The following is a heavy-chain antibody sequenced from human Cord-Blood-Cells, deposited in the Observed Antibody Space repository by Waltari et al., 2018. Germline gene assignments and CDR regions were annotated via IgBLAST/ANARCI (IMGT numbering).Heavy chain of an antibody. D-gene: IGHD2-8*02. Sequence: QVQLVQSGAEVKKPGASVTVSCQASGYTFTSYYMHLVPQPPGQGLEWMGIINPSGGSTSYAQKFQGRVTMTRDTSTSTVYMELSSLRSEDTAVYYCARGGGELVNAFDIWGQGTMVTVSS. J-gene: IGHJ3*02. CDR2: INPSGGST. V-gene: IGHV1-46*01. CDR3: ARGGGELVNAFDI. CDR1: GYTFTSYY.